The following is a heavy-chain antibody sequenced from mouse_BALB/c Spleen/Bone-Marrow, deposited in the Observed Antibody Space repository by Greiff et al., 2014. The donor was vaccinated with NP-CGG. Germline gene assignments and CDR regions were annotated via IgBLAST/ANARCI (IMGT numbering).Heavy chain of an antibody. CDR3: TRSRAYFRDWFAY. D-gene: IGHD2-14*01. J-gene: IGHJ3*01. V-gene: IGHV1-39*01. CDR1: GHSFTGYN. Sequence: HLVESGPELEKPGASVKISCKASGHSFTGYNMNWVKQSHGKSLEWIGNIDPYYGTTTFNQKFKDKATLTVDKSSSTAYMQLKSLTSEDSAVYYCTRSRAYFRDWFAYWGQGTLVTVSA. CDR2: IDPYYGTT.